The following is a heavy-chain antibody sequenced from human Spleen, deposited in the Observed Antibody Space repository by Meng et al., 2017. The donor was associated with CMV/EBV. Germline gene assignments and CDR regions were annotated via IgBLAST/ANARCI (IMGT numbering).Heavy chain of an antibody. V-gene: IGHV2-5*01. J-gene: IGHJ4*02. CDR1: GFSLSTSGVG. CDR3: AHYIAARPFDY. CDR2: IYSNDAK. D-gene: IGHD6-6*01. Sequence: SGPTLVKPTQTLTLTCTFSGFSLSTSGVGVGWIRQPPGEALEWLALIYSNDAKRYSPSLKSRLTITKDTSKNQVVLTMTNMDPVDTATYYCAHYIAARPFDYWGQGTLVTVSS.